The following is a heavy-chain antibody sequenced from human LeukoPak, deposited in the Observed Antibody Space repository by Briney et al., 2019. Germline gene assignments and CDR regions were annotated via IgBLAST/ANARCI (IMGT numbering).Heavy chain of an antibody. Sequence: RASVKVSCKASGYTFTGYYMHWVRQAPGQGLEWMGWINPNSGGTNYAQKFQGRVTMTRDTSISAAYMELSRLRSDDTAVYYCAATHYSSGWFDYWGQGTLVTVSS. CDR3: AATHYSSGWFDY. D-gene: IGHD6-19*01. V-gene: IGHV1-2*02. CDR2: INPNSGGT. CDR1: GYTFTGYY. J-gene: IGHJ4*02.